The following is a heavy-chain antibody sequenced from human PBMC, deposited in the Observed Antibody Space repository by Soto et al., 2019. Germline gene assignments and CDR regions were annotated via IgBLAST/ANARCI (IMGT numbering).Heavy chain of an antibody. J-gene: IGHJ6*03. V-gene: IGHV1-8*01. CDR3: ARGPYYYYYMDV. CDR1: GYTFTSYD. Sequence: GASVKVSCKASGYTFTSYDINWVRQATGQGLEWMGWMNPNSGNTGYARNFQGRVTMTRNTSISTAYMELSSLRSEDTAVYYCARGPYYYYYMDVCGKGTTVTVSS. CDR2: MNPNSGNT.